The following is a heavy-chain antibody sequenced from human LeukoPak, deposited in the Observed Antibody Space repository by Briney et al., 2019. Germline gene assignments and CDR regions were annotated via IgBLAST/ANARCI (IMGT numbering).Heavy chain of an antibody. CDR1: GFTFSSYA. CDR3: AGGSSWYRGIDY. J-gene: IGHJ4*02. D-gene: IGHD6-13*01. V-gene: IGHV3-64*01. CDR2: ISTNGGST. Sequence: GGSLRLSCAASGFTFSSYAMYWVRQAPGKGLEYVSAISTNGGSTYYANSVEGRFTISRDNSKNTLYLQMGSLRAEDMAVYYCAGGSSWYRGIDYWGQGTLVTVSS.